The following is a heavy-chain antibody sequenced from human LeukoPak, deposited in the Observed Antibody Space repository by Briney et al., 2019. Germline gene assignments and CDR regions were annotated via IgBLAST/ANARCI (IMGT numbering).Heavy chain of an antibody. D-gene: IGHD3-22*01. CDR2: IHDSGST. V-gene: IGHV4-59*11. J-gene: IGHJ4*02. CDR3: ARMTYYYDSSGYYRAPYFDY. CDR1: GGSIRSHY. Sequence: SETLSLTCTVSGGSIRSHYWSWIRQPPGKGLEYIGYIHDSGSTNYNPFLRGRVTISVDTSKNQFSLKLSSVTAADTAVYYCARMTYYYDSSGYYRAPYFDYWGQGTLVTVSS.